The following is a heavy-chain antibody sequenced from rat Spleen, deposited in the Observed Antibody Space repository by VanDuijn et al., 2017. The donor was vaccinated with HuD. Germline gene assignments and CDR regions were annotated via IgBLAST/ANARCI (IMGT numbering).Heavy chain of an antibody. CDR3: ATQRNLNWFPY. CDR1: GFTFSDYG. V-gene: IGHV5-29*01. CDR2: ISYGDSSGHSST. J-gene: IGHJ3*01. Sequence: EVQLVESDGGLVQPGRSMKLSCAASGFTFSDYGMAWVRQAPAKGLEWVATISYGDSSGHSSTYYRDSVKGRFTISRDNAKSTLYLQMDSLRSEDTATYYCATQRNLNWFPYWGQGTLVTVSS.